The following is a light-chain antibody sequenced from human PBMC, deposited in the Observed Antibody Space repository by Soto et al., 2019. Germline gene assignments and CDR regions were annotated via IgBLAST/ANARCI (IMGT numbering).Light chain of an antibody. CDR1: QGIDTY. CDR2: AAS. Sequence: DIQMTQSPSSLSASVGDRVTITCRASQGIDTYLAWYQQKPGKVPKLLIFAASSLETGVPARFSGSGSGTEFTLTISSLQPEDVATYYCQQYKSAPLAFGGGTRVEIK. J-gene: IGKJ4*01. CDR3: QQYKSAPLA. V-gene: IGKV1-27*01.